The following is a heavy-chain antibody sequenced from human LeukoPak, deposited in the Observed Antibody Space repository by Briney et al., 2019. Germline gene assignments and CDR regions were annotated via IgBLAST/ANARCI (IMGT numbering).Heavy chain of an antibody. J-gene: IGHJ6*03. Sequence: GGSLRLSCAASGFTFSGYSINWVRQAPGKGLEWVSSINGTSTYIHYADSVKGRFTISRDNARNSLYLQMNSLRAEDTAVYYCARGLDKYYYYYYYMDVWGKGTTVTVSS. CDR2: INGTSTYI. V-gene: IGHV3-21*01. D-gene: IGHD5-12*01. CDR1: GFTFSGYS. CDR3: ARGLDKYYYYYYYMDV.